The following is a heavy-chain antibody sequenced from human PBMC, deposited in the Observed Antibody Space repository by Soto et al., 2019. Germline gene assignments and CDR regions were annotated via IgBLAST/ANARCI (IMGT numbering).Heavy chain of an antibody. CDR3: ARGRDYYYYYMDV. CDR2: INHSGST. CDR1: GGSFSGYY. Sequence: SETLSLTCAVYGGSFSGYYWSWIRQPPGKGLEWIGEINHSGSTNYNPSLKSRVTISVDTSKNQFSLKLSSVTAADTAVYYCARGRDYYYYYMDVWGKGTTVTVSS. V-gene: IGHV4-34*01. J-gene: IGHJ6*03.